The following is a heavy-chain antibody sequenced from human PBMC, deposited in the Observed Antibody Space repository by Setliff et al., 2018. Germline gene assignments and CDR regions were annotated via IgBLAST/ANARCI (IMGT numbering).Heavy chain of an antibody. CDR1: GFTVSTFS. CDR2: ISDDGTSE. CDR3: RLWFGELSRDY. Sequence: GGSLRLSCAASGFTVSTFSMHWVRQAPVKGLEWVATISDDGTSEFYADSVKGRFTISGDTSKNALYLQMNSLRAEDTAVYYCRLWFGELSRDYWGPGTLVTVSS. D-gene: IGHD3-10*01. J-gene: IGHJ4*02. V-gene: IGHV3-30*03.